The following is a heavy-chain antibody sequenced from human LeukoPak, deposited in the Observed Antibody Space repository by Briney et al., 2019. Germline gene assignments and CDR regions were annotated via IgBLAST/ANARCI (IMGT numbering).Heavy chain of an antibody. J-gene: IGHJ4*02. V-gene: IGHV4-61*02. CDR3: ARHGKKTSSGYYLTLDY. Sequence: SETLSLTCTVSGGSISSGSYYWSWIRQPAGKGLEWIGCIYTSGSTNYNPSLKSRVTISVDTSKNQFSLKLSSVTAADTAVYYCARHGKKTSSGYYLTLDYWGQGTLVTVSS. CDR2: IYTSGST. D-gene: IGHD3-22*01. CDR1: GGSISSGSYY.